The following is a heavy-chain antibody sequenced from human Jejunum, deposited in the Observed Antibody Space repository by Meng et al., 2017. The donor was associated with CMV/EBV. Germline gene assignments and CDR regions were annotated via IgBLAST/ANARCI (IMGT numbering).Heavy chain of an antibody. J-gene: IGHJ5*02. CDR3: AREGYQRWFDP. CDR2: ISSSNTYI. CDR1: AFTFSSYS. Sequence: CAASAFTFSSYSMNWVRQAPGKGLEWVSSISSSNTYIYYADSVKGRFTISRDNAKNSLYLQMNNLRADDTAVYYCAREGYQRWFDPWGQGTLVTVSS. D-gene: IGHD6-25*01. V-gene: IGHV3-21*01.